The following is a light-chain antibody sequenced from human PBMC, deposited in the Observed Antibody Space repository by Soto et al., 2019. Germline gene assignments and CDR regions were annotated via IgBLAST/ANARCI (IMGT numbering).Light chain of an antibody. Sequence: QSALTQPAPVSGSPGQSITISCTGTSSDVGGYNYVSWYQQHPGKAPKLMIYDVDVRPSGVSNRFSGSKSGNTASLTISGLQTQDEADYYCTSYTIINTVVFGGGTKLTVL. CDR1: SSDVGGYNY. CDR2: DVD. J-gene: IGLJ2*01. V-gene: IGLV2-14*03. CDR3: TSYTIINTVV.